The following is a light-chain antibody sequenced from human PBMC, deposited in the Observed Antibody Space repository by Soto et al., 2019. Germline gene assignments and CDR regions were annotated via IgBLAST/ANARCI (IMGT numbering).Light chain of an antibody. V-gene: IGLV1-40*01. CDR3: QSYDSSRSAYV. CDR1: SSNIGAGYD. CDR2: GNS. J-gene: IGLJ1*01. Sequence: QSVLTQPPSVSGAPGQRVTISCTGSSSNIGAGYDVHWYQQLPGTAPKLLIYGNSNRPSGVPDRFSGSKSGISASLAITGLQAEDEADYYCQSYDSSRSAYVFGTGTKLTVL.